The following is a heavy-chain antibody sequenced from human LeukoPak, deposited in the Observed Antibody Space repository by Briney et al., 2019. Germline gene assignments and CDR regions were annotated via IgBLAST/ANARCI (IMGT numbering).Heavy chain of an antibody. J-gene: IGHJ4*02. CDR2: ISGSGGST. D-gene: IGHD6-19*01. V-gene: IGHV3-23*01. CDR1: GFTFSSYA. CDR3: AKIRKPSSGWYEFDY. Sequence: GGSLRLSCAASGFTFSSYAMSWVRRAPGKGLEWVSAISGSGGSTYYADSVKGRFTISRDNSKNTLYLQMNSLRAEDTAVYYCAKIRKPSSGWYEFDYWGQGTLVTVSS.